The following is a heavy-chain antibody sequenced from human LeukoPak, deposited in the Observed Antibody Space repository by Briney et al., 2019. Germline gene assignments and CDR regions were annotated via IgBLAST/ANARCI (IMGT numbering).Heavy chain of an antibody. CDR2: IYTSEST. CDR1: GGSISSSNYY. CDR3: ARGLWFGDENPPYFDY. Sequence: PSQALSLTCSVSGGSISSSNYYWSWIRQPAGKGLEWIGRIYTSESTNYNPSLKSRVTISVDTSRNQFSLKLSSVTAADTAVYYCARGLWFGDENPPYFDYWGQGILVTVSS. D-gene: IGHD3-10*01. V-gene: IGHV4-61*02. J-gene: IGHJ4*02.